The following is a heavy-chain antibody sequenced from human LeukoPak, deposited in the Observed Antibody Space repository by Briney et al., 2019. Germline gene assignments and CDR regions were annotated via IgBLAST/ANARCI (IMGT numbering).Heavy chain of an antibody. Sequence: PSETLSLTCTVSGGSISSSSYYWGWIRQPPGKGLEWIGSIYYSGSTYYNPSLKSRVTISVDTSKNQFSLKLSSVTAADTAVYYCARDKLVLDYYYYGMDVWGQGTTVTVSS. J-gene: IGHJ6*02. CDR1: GGSISSSSYY. V-gene: IGHV4-39*07. D-gene: IGHD6-13*01. CDR3: ARDKLVLDYYYYGMDV. CDR2: IYYSGST.